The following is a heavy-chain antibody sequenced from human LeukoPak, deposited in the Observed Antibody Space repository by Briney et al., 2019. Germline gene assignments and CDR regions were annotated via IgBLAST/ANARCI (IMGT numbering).Heavy chain of an antibody. V-gene: IGHV3-48*03. CDR2: ISSSGSTI. Sequence: GGSLRLSCAASGFTFSSYEMNWVRQAPGKGLEWVSYISSSGSTIYYADSVKGRFTISRDNAKNSLYLQMNSLRAEDTAVYYCARGNKGYSYDSDACDIWGQGTMVTVSS. CDR1: GFTFSSYE. D-gene: IGHD5-18*01. CDR3: ARGNKGYSYDSDACDI. J-gene: IGHJ3*02.